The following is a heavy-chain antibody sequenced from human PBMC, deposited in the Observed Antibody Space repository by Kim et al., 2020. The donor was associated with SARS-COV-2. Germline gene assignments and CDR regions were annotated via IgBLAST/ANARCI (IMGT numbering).Heavy chain of an antibody. V-gene: IGHV6-1*01. CDR1: GNSVSSNVTA. CDR2: TYYRSKWYN. D-gene: IGHD3-10*01. CDR3: ARDVMVRGVFDS. J-gene: IGHJ4*02. Sequence: SQTLSLTCAISGNSVSSNVTAWNWIRQSPSRGLEWLGKTYYRSKWYNDYSVSVKSRITINPDTSKNQFSLQLDSVTPEDTAMYYCARDVMVRGVFDSWGQGTLVTVSS.